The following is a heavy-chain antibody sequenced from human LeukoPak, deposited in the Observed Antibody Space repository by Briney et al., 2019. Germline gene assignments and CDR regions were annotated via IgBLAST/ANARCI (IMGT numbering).Heavy chain of an antibody. J-gene: IGHJ4*02. CDR2: IYTSGST. V-gene: IGHV4-4*07. D-gene: IGHD6-13*01. Sequence: PSETLPLTCTVAGGSISSYDWSWMRQPAGKGLEWIGRIYTSGSTNYNPSLKSRVTISVDTSKNQFSLKLSSVTAADTAVYYCARGVYIAAAQYGYWGQGTLVTVSS. CDR3: ARGVYIAAAQYGY. CDR1: GGSISSYD.